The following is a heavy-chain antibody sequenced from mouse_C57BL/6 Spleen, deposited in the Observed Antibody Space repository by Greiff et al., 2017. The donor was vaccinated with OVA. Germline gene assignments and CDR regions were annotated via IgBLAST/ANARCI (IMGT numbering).Heavy chain of an antibody. Sequence: EVKLVESGGGLVKPGGSLKLSCAASGFTFSSYTMSWVRQTPEKRLEWVATISGGGGNTYYPDSVKGRFTISRDNAKNTLYLQMSSLRSEDTALYYGASYYDYDEGDYYAMDYWGQGTSVTVSS. V-gene: IGHV5-9*01. D-gene: IGHD2-4*01. CDR3: ASYYDYDEGDYYAMDY. CDR2: ISGGGGNT. CDR1: GFTFSSYT. J-gene: IGHJ4*01.